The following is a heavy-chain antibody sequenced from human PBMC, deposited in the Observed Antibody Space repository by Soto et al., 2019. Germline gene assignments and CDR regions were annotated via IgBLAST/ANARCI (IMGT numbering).Heavy chain of an antibody. CDR2: IIPMVGIP. D-gene: IGHD6-19*01. V-gene: IGHV1-69*01. J-gene: IGHJ3*01. CDR3: ARGGTSGWLKRAYDV. Sequence: QVQLVQSGAEVKKPGSSVKVSCKASGGTLNKHAITWVRRAPGQGLEWLGGIIPMVGIPNYPQKVQGRVTITADDTTNIKNMKLNSLTSDDTAVYYCARGGTSGWLKRAYDVWGQVTMVTVSS. CDR1: GGTLNKHA.